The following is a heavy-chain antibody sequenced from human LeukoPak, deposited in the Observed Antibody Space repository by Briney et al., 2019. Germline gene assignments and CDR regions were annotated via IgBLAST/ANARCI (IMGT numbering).Heavy chain of an antibody. V-gene: IGHV4-4*07. J-gene: IGHJ4*02. CDR3: ARGRWNTGMVSPYYFDY. CDR2: THTSGST. D-gene: IGHD5-18*01. CDR1: RGSISNYY. Sequence: SETLSLTCSVSRGSISNYYWSWIRQPAGKGLEWIGRTHTSGSTNYNPSLKSRLTMSVDTSKNQFSLKLSSVTAADTAVYYCARGRWNTGMVSPYYFDYWGQGTLVTVSS.